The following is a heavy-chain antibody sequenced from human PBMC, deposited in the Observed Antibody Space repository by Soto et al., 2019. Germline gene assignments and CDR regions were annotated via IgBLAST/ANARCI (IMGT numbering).Heavy chain of an antibody. CDR3: ARDRGGYCGTACYPLDV. J-gene: IGHJ6*01. V-gene: IGHV4-59*01. D-gene: IGHD2-21*02. CDR1: GGSISGYY. Sequence: SETLSLTCTVSGGSISGYYWSWIRQPPGKGLEWIGYMYNTGSTVYNPSFKSRVTISVDTSKNQFSLKLNSVTAADTAVYYCARDRGGYCGTACYPLDVWGQGTTVNGSS. CDR2: MYNTGST.